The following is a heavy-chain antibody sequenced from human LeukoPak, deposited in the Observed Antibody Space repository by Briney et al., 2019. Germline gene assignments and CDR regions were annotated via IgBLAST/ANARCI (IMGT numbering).Heavy chain of an antibody. V-gene: IGHV3-48*01. D-gene: IGHD6-13*01. Sequence: GGSLRLSCAASGFTFSSYSMNWVRQAPGKGLEWVSYISSSSSTIYYADSVKGRFTISRDNSKNTLYLQMNSLRAEDTAVYYCAKVSVWVAAAGTTYYYYMDVWGKGTTVTVSS. CDR2: ISSSSSTI. CDR1: GFTFSSYS. J-gene: IGHJ6*03. CDR3: AKVSVWVAAAGTTYYYYMDV.